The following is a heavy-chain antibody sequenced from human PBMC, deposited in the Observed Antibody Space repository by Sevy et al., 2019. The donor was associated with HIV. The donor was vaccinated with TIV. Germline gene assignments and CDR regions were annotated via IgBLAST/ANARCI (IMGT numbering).Heavy chain of an antibody. CDR2: ISSSSSYI. V-gene: IGHV3-21*01. J-gene: IGHJ6*03. CDR3: ARERKVATYYDYYYMDV. Sequence: GGSLRLSCAASGFTFSSYSMNWVRQAPGKGLEWVSSISSSSSYIYYADSVKGRFTISRDNAKNSLYLQMNSLRAEDTAVYYCARERKVATYYDYYYMDVRGKGTTVTVSS. CDR1: GFTFSSYS. D-gene: IGHD5-12*01.